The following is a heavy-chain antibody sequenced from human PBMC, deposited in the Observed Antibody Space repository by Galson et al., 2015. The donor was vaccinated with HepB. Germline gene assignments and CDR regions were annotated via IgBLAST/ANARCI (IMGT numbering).Heavy chain of an antibody. V-gene: IGHV4-30-4*01. Sequence: TLSLTCTVSGGSISSGDYYWSWIRQPPGKGLEWIGYIYYSGSTYYNPSLKSRVTISVDTSKNQFSLKLSSVTAADTAVYYCARGVVPAEGMDVWGQGTTVTVSS. J-gene: IGHJ6*02. CDR3: ARGVVPAEGMDV. CDR2: IYYSGST. D-gene: IGHD2-2*01. CDR1: GGSISSGDYY.